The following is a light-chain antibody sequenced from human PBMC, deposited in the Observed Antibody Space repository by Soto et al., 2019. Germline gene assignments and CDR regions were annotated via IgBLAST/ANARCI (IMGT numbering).Light chain of an antibody. CDR3: SSYTSASTLLYL. J-gene: IGLJ1*01. CDR2: GVT. Sequence: QSALTQPASVSGSPGQSITISCTGTSSDVGGYNYVSWYQQHPGIAPKLLIYGVTNRPSGVSTRFSGSKSGNTASLPISGLHAEDEADYHCSSYTSASTLLYLFGTGTKLTVL. V-gene: IGLV2-14*01. CDR1: SSDVGGYNY.